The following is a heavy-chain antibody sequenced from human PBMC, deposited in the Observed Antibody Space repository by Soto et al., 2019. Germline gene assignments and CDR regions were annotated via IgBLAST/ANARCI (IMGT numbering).Heavy chain of an antibody. Sequence: QVQLVESGGGVVQPGRSLRLSCAASGFTFSNYDMHWVRQAPGEGLEWVAVLSFDGTSKNYADSVKGRFTISRDNSKNTLFLQMNSLRTEHTAVYFCAKDFYTVRVPAAPRPHYFDFWGPGALVTVSS. CDR3: AKDFYTVRVPAAPRPHYFDF. D-gene: IGHD2-2*01. J-gene: IGHJ4*02. CDR2: LSFDGTSK. V-gene: IGHV3-30*18. CDR1: GFTFSNYD.